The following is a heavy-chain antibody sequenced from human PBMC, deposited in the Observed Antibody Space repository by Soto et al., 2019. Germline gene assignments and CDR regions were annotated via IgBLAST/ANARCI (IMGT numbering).Heavy chain of an antibody. CDR2: IYHGGTT. CDR3: ARDFKAPKDAWAFDY. Sequence: QVQLQESGPGLVMPSGTLSLTCAVSGASISSNDWWNWVRQPPEKGLEWIGEIYHGGTTIYNPSLNSRVSISIDESKNHFSLKLTSVTAADTAVYYCARDFKAPKDAWAFDYWGQGILVTVSS. V-gene: IGHV4-4*02. CDR1: GASISSNDW. D-gene: IGHD3-16*01. J-gene: IGHJ4*02.